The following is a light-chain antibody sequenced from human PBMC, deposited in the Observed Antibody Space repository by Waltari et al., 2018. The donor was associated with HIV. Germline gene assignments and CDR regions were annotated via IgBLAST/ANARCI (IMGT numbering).Light chain of an antibody. J-gene: IGLJ2*01. Sequence: QSVLTQPPSASGTPGQRVAISSSGSSSNIGSNTVTWYQQLSGTAPKLLINSNNQRPSGVPDRFSGSKSGTSGSLAISGLQFEDEADYYCAAWDDSRNAVVFGGGTKLTVL. V-gene: IGLV1-44*01. CDR3: AAWDDSRNAVV. CDR1: SSNIGSNT. CDR2: SNN.